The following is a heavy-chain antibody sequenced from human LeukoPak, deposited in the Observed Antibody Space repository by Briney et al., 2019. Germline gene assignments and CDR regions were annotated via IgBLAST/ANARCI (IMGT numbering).Heavy chain of an antibody. CDR1: GGSISSSSYC. CDR2: IYYSGTT. V-gene: IGHV4-39*01. J-gene: IGHJ6*03. Sequence: SETLSLTCTVSGGSISSSSYCWGWIRQPPGKGLEWLGSIYYSGTTYYNPSLKSRVTISVDTSKNQFSLKLSSVTAADTAVYYCARIVVALTYYYYMDVWGKGATVTVSS. CDR3: ARIVVALTYYYYMDV. D-gene: IGHD3-22*01.